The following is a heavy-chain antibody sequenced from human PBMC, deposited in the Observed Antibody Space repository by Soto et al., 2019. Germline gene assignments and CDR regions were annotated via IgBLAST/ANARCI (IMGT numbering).Heavy chain of an antibody. CDR2: IYYSGTT. V-gene: IGHV4-28*01. D-gene: IGHD1-26*01. J-gene: IGHJ4*02. CDR1: GYSISTSNC. CDR3: ARRESQGPIDY. Sequence: QVQLQESGPGLVKPSDTLSLTFAVSGYSISTSNCWGWIRQPPGKGLEGIGYIYYSGTTCYNPSLKSRVTMSVDTSKNQFSLKLTSVTAVDTAVYYCARRESQGPIDYWGQGTLVTVSS.